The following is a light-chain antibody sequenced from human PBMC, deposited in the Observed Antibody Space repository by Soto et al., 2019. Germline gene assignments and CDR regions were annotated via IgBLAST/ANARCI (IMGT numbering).Light chain of an antibody. V-gene: IGKV1-39*01. CDR3: QQSHSTPPT. CDR2: EAS. J-gene: IGKJ2*01. Sequence: DIHMAQSPPSLSASVGDRVTITCRASHNIVTYLNWYQQKAGKAPSLLIYEASHLQSGVPFRFFGSSSGTDFTLTIDNLQHEDSATYYGQQSHSTPPTFGPGTKLEIK. CDR1: HNIVTY.